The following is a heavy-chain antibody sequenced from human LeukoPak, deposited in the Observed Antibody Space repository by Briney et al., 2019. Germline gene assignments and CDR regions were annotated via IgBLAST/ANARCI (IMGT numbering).Heavy chain of an antibody. CDR3: AGDRSIAAPFYFDY. J-gene: IGHJ4*02. CDR1: GYTFTSYG. CDR2: ISAYNGNT. Sequence: ASVKVSCKASGYTFTSYGISWVRQAPGQGLEWMGWISAYNGNTNYAQKLQGRVTMTTDTSTSTAYMELRSLRSDDTAVYYCAGDRSIAAPFYFDYWGQGTLVTVSS. D-gene: IGHD6-6*01. V-gene: IGHV1-18*01.